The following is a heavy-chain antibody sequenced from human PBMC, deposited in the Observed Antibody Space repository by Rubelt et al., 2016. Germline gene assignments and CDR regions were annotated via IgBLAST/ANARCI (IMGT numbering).Heavy chain of an antibody. CDR1: GYRFSNYW. CDR3: ARGGTSGWYSDY. Sequence: VKVPGESLKISCKGSGYRFSNYWIGWVRQMPGKGLEWMGIIYPGDSDTRYSPSFQGQVTISADKSISTAYLQWSGLKASDTAMYYCARGGTSGWYSDYWGQGTLLTVSS. J-gene: IGHJ4*02. D-gene: IGHD6-19*01. V-gene: IGHV5-51*01. CDR2: IYPGDSDT.